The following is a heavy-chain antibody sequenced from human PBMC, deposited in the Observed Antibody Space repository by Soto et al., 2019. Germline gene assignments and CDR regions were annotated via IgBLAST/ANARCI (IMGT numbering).Heavy chain of an antibody. Sequence: QVQLVESGGGVVQPGRSLRLSCAASGFTFSSYGMHWVRQAPGKGLEWVAVISYDGSNKYYADSVKGRFTISRDNSKNSLYLQMNSLRAEDTAVYYCAKIGHYDFWRSSGMDVCGQGTTVTVSS. J-gene: IGHJ6*02. V-gene: IGHV3-30*18. D-gene: IGHD3-3*01. CDR3: AKIGHYDFWRSSGMDV. CDR2: ISYDGSNK. CDR1: GFTFSSYG.